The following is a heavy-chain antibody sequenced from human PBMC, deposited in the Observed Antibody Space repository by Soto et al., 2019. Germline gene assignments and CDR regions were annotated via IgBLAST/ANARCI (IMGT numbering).Heavy chain of an antibody. Sequence: EVQLVESGGGLVKPGGSLRLSCAASGFTFSSYSMNWVRQAPGKGLEWVSSISSSSSYIYYADSVKGRFTISRDNAKNTLYLQMDSLRAVDTAVHDCVVGYSYGYRYFDYWGQGTLVTLSS. CDR3: VVGYSYGYRYFDY. CDR2: ISSSSSYI. V-gene: IGHV3-21*01. CDR1: GFTFSSYS. D-gene: IGHD5-18*01. J-gene: IGHJ4*02.